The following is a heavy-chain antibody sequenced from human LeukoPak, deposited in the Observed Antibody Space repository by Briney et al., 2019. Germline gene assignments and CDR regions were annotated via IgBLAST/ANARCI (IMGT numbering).Heavy chain of an antibody. D-gene: IGHD3-3*01. CDR1: GYSFTSYW. V-gene: IGHV5-51*01. CDR3: ARHHRALNYDFWSGYYPSFDY. CDR2: IYPGDSDT. J-gene: IGHJ4*02. Sequence: GESLKISCKGSGYSFTSYWIGWVRQMPGKGLEWMGIIYPGDSDTRYSPSFQGQVTISADKSISTAYLQWSSLKASDTAMYYCARHHRALNYDFWSGYYPSFDYWGQGTLVTVSS.